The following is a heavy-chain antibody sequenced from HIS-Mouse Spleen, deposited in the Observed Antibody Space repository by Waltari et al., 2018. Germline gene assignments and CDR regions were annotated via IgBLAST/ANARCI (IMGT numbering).Heavy chain of an antibody. D-gene: IGHD3-10*01. CDR3: ARGWFGHY. J-gene: IGHJ4*02. CDR2: IYYSGST. V-gene: IGHV4-59*01. CDR1: GGSLSSYY. Sequence: QVQLQESGPGLVKPSETLSLTCPVSGGSLSSYYWSWIRQPPGKGLEWIGYIYYSGSTNYNPSLKSRVTISVDTSKNQFSLKLSSVTAADTAVYYCARGWFGHYWGQGTLVTVSS.